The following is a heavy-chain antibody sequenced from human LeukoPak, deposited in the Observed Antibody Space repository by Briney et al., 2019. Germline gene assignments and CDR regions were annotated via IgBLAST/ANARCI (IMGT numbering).Heavy chain of an antibody. D-gene: IGHD5-18*01. Sequence: ASVKVSCKASGYTFTGYYMHWVRQAPGQGLEWMGWINPNSGGTNCAQKFQGRVTMTRDTSISTAYMELSRLRSDDTAVYYCARYSYGSYYYYMDVWGKGTTVTVSS. CDR1: GYTFTGYY. V-gene: IGHV1-2*02. CDR3: ARYSYGSYYYYMDV. J-gene: IGHJ6*03. CDR2: INPNSGGT.